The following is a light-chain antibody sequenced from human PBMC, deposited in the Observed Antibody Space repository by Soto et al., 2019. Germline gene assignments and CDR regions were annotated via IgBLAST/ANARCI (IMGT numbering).Light chain of an antibody. CDR3: SSYTSSSTYV. Sequence: QSVLPQPASVSGSPGQSITLSCTGTSSDVGGYNYVSWYQQHPGKAPKLMIYEVSNRPSGVSNRFSGSKSGNTASLTISGLQAEDEADYYCSSYTSSSTYVFGTGTKVTVL. CDR2: EVS. J-gene: IGLJ1*01. V-gene: IGLV2-14*01. CDR1: SSDVGGYNY.